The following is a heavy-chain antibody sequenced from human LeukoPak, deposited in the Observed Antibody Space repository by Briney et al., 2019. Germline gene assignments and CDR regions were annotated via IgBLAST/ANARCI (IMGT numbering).Heavy chain of an antibody. V-gene: IGHV3-23*01. Sequence: GGSLRLSCAASGFTFSSYAMSWVRQAPGKGLEWVSAISGSGGSTYYADSVKGRFTISRDNSNNTLYLQMNSLRAEDTAVYYCAKEGRTTVVPSYYFDYWGQGTLVTVSS. CDR1: GFTFSSYA. CDR2: ISGSGGST. D-gene: IGHD4-23*01. CDR3: AKEGRTTVVPSYYFDY. J-gene: IGHJ4*02.